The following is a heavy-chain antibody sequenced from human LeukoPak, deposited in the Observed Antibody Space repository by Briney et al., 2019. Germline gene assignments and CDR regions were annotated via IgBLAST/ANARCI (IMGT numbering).Heavy chain of an antibody. V-gene: IGHV3-23*01. CDR1: GFTFSDYA. D-gene: IGHD2-2*01. CDR3: ARDYARAVEY. CDR2: ISGSGGNT. J-gene: IGHJ4*02. Sequence: SGGSLRLSCAASGFTFSDYAMNWVRQAPGKGLEWVSTISGSGGNTYYAGSVKGRFTISRDNSKNTLYLQMNSLRAEDTAVYYCARDYARAVEYWGQGTLATVSS.